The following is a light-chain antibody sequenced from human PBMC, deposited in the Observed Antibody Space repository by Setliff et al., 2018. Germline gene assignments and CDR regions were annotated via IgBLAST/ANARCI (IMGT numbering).Light chain of an antibody. Sequence: QSVLTQPASVSGSPGQSITISCTGTRSDVGGYNYVSWYQQHPGKVPKLMIYEVSNRPSGVSNRFSGSKSGNTASLTIPRLQTEDEADYYCTSYTISSTEVFGTGTKV. J-gene: IGLJ1*01. V-gene: IGLV2-14*01. CDR1: RSDVGGYNY. CDR2: EVS. CDR3: TSYTISSTEV.